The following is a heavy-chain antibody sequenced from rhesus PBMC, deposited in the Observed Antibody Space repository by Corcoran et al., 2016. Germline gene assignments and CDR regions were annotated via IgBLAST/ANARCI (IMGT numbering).Heavy chain of an antibody. CDR1: GFTFSDYY. CDR3: TRDKGIAAAGTIDY. J-gene: IGHJ4*01. D-gene: IGHD6-25*01. Sequence: EVQLVESGGGLVQPGGSLRLSCAASGFTFSDYYMSWVRQAPGKGLEWVSSISSASSYIYYADSVKGRFTIFRDNVKNSLSLQMNSLKTEDTAVYYCTRDKGIAAAGTIDYWGQGVLVTVSS. V-gene: IGHV3S16*01. CDR2: ISSASSYI.